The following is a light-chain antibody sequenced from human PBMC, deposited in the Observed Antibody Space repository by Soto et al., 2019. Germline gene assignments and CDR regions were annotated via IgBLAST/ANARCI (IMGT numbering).Light chain of an antibody. Sequence: EILLTQSPGTLSLSPGQRATLSCRTRETVSEDQLAWYQQKPGQAPRLLIYGASSRATGIPVRFSGSGSGTEFTLTISSLQSEDFAVYYCQQYNNWPFITFGQGTRLEIK. CDR3: QQYNNWPFIT. CDR1: ETVSED. J-gene: IGKJ5*01. CDR2: GAS. V-gene: IGKV3-15*01.